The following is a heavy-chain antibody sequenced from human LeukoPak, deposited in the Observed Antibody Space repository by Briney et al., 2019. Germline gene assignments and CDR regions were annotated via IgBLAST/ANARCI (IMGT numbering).Heavy chain of an antibody. V-gene: IGHV1-46*01. CDR3: AREAAGGTTSFDY. CDR2: INPSGGST. Sequence: ASVKVSCKASGYTFTRYYMHWVRQAPGQGLEWMGIINPSGGSTSYAQKFQGRVTMTRDKSTSTVYMELSSLSSEDTAVRYCAREAAGGTTSFDYWGQGTLVTVSS. D-gene: IGHD6-13*01. J-gene: IGHJ4*02. CDR1: GYTFTRYY.